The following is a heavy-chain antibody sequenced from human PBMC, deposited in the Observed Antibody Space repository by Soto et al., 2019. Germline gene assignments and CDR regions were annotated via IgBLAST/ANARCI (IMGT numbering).Heavy chain of an antibody. V-gene: IGHV3-30-3*01. Sequence: PGVSLRLSCAASGFTFSRYTMHWVRQAPGRGLEWVAVISYDGSNKYYADSVEGRFTISRDNSKNMLHLQMNSLRAEDTAVYYCAKDPYDVDTAMVYYWGQGTLVTVSS. CDR3: AKDPYDVDTAMVYY. J-gene: IGHJ4*02. D-gene: IGHD5-18*01. CDR2: ISYDGSNK. CDR1: GFTFSRYT.